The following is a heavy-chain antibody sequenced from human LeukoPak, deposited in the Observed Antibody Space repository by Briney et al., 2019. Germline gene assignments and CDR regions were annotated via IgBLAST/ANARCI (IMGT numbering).Heavy chain of an antibody. J-gene: IGHJ3*02. CDR2: IYTSGST. CDR3: ARSWGIFGVVRYAFDI. CDR1: GGSISSGSYY. V-gene: IGHV4-61*02. D-gene: IGHD3-3*01. Sequence: PSETLSLTCTVSGGSISSGSYYWSWIRQPAGKGLEWIGRIYTSGSTNYNPSLKSRVTISVDTSKNQSSLKLSSVTAADTAVYYCARSWGIFGVVRYAFDIWGQGTMVTASS.